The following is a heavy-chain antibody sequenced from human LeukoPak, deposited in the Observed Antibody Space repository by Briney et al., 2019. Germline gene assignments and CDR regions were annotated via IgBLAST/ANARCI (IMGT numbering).Heavy chain of an antibody. Sequence: GGSLRLSCAASGFTISSNYMSWVRQAPGKGLEWVSVIYSGGSTYYAASVKGRFTISRDNSKNTLYLQMNSLRAEDTAVYYCARWGPYSSSPFFEYWGQGTLVTVSS. D-gene: IGHD6-6*01. CDR2: IYSGGST. CDR3: ARWGPYSSSPFFEY. V-gene: IGHV3-53*01. CDR1: GFTISSNY. J-gene: IGHJ4*02.